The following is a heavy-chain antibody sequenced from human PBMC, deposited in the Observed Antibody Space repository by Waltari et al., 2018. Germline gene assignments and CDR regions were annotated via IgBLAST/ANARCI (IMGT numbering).Heavy chain of an antibody. CDR1: GYTFIGYS. J-gene: IGHJ6*02. Sequence: QIHLVQSGAEVKKAGASVKVSCKTSGYTFIGYSINWVRQAPGQGRDWMGRINPQSGGTDSAQKFQGRVSMTRDTSMRTVYMELTRLTSDDTAVYYCARDLGPHRLANSWPYDFWGQGTTVTVSS. CDR3: ARDLGPHRLANSWPYDF. CDR2: INPQSGGT. V-gene: IGHV1-2*02. D-gene: IGHD3-16*01.